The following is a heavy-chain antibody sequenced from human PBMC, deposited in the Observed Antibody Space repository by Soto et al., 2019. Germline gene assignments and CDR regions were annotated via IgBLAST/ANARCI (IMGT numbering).Heavy chain of an antibody. J-gene: IGHJ6*03. D-gene: IGHD1-7*01. CDR3: AGTTSHQWYYMDV. CDR1: GDSVSSNSAA. CDR2: TYYRSRWYN. Sequence: QVQLQESGPGLVKPSQTLSLTCAISGDSVSSNSAAWNWIRLSPSRGLEWLARTYYRSRWYNAYAVSVRSRITVNPDTSKNQFSLQLTSVTPEDTVVYYCAGTTSHQWYYMDVWGKGTTVTVSS. V-gene: IGHV6-1*01.